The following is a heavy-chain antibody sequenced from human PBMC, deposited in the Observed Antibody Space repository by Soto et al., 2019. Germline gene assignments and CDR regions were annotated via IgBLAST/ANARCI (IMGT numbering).Heavy chain of an antibody. CDR3: ARLSDFLQTSANYDEAFEI. Sequence: QVQLVESGGGLVKPGGSLRLSCAASGFTFSDYDMSWIRRAPGKGLEWVSYISSSGGTIYYADPVQARFTISRDNAKNSVVLQMNSLRAEDTAVYYCARLSDFLQTSANYDEAFEIWGQGTLVTVSS. CDR2: ISSSGGTI. D-gene: IGHD1-26*01. J-gene: IGHJ3*02. CDR1: GFTFSDYD. V-gene: IGHV3-11*01.